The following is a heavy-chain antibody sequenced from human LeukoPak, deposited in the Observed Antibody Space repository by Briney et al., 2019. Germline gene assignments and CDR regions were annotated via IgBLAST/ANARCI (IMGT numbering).Heavy chain of an antibody. D-gene: IGHD5-12*01. J-gene: IGHJ4*02. V-gene: IGHV3-43*01. CDR1: GFSFDDYT. Sequence: GGSLRLSCAASGFSFDDYTMHWVRQAPGKGLEWVSLSSWDGGSTYYADSVKGRFTISRDNSKNSLYLQMNSLRTEDTALYYCAKGLVVATIFGELDYWGQGTLVTVSS. CDR3: AKGLVVATIFGELDY. CDR2: SSWDGGST.